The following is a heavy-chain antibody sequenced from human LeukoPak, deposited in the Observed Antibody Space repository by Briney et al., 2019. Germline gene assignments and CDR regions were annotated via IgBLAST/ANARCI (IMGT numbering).Heavy chain of an antibody. CDR3: TSSLGYCSGGSCHYYYYYMDV. CDR1: GFTFSSYW. Sequence: GGSLRLSCAASGFTFSSYWMSWVRQAPGKGLEWVANIKQDGSEKYYVDSVKGRFTISRDNAKNSLYLQMNSLRAEDTAVYYCTSSLGYCSGGSCHYYYYYMDVWGKGTTVTVSS. D-gene: IGHD2-15*01. J-gene: IGHJ6*03. CDR2: IKQDGSEK. V-gene: IGHV3-7*01.